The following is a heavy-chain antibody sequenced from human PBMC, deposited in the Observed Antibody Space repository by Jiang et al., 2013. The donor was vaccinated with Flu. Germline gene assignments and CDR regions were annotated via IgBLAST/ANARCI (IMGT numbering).Heavy chain of an antibody. CDR1: GYTFTSYY. CDR3: ATLDIVVVPAASSWDYYYGMDV. D-gene: IGHD2-2*01. V-gene: IGHV1-46*01. Sequence: EVKKPGASVKVSCKASGYTFTSYYMHWVRQAPGQGLEWMGIINPSGGSTSYAQKFQGRVTMTRDTSTSTVYMELSSLRSEDTAVYYCATLDIVVVPAASSWDYYYGMDVWGQGTTVTVSS. J-gene: IGHJ6*02. CDR2: INPSGGST.